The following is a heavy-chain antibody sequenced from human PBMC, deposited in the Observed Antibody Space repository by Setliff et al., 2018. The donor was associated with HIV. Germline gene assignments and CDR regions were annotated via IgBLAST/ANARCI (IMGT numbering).Heavy chain of an antibody. D-gene: IGHD2-2*01. Sequence: LSLTCSVSGGSISTYHWSWIRQPPGKGLAWIGYISNSGKTYYNPSLNSRVTLSADTSKNQLSLRLSSVTAVDTGVYYCAKTVPHSTAQDAFDIWGQGTMVTVSS. CDR2: ISNSGKT. CDR1: GGSISTYH. J-gene: IGHJ3*02. CDR3: AKTVPHSTAQDAFDI. V-gene: IGHV4-59*04.